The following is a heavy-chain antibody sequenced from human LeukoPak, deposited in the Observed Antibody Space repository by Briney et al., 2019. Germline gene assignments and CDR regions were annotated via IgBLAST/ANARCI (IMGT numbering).Heavy chain of an antibody. CDR1: GFSVTTDSYC. J-gene: IGHJ4*02. Sequence: SETLSLTCTVSGFSVTTDSYCWGWIRQPPGKGLEWIGYDYCGGNTNYDPSLKRRVTISVDSSKNQFSLTLTSVTAADTAVYFCARDHFGSLDSWGQGILVTVSS. CDR3: ARDHFGSLDS. V-gene: IGHV4-61*01. D-gene: IGHD3-10*01. CDR2: DYCGGNT.